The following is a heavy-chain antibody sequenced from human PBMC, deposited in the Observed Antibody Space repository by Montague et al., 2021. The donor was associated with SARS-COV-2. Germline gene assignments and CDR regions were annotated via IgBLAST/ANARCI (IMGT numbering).Heavy chain of an antibody. CDR2: INHSGST. Sequence: SETLSLTCAVSGGSFSGYYWSWIRQPPGKGLEWIGEINHSGSTNYNPSLKSRVTISVDTSKNQFSLKLSSVTAADTAVYYCTREGYQVRWSDYYYYGIDVWGQGTTVTVSS. CDR3: TREGYQVRWSDYYYYGIDV. V-gene: IGHV4-34*01. J-gene: IGHJ6*02. CDR1: GGSFSGYY. D-gene: IGHD2-2*01.